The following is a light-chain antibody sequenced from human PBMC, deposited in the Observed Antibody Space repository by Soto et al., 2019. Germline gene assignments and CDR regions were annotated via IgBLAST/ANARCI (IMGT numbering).Light chain of an antibody. CDR1: QSVNSNY. CDR3: QQYGPSPHT. J-gene: IGKJ2*01. Sequence: EIVLTQSTGTLSLSPGERATLSCRASQSVNSNYLAWYQQKPGQVPRPLIYGASIRAAGVPDRLSGSGSGTDFTLSISRLEPEDYAVYYCQQYGPSPHTFGQGTKLEIK. CDR2: GAS. V-gene: IGKV3-20*01.